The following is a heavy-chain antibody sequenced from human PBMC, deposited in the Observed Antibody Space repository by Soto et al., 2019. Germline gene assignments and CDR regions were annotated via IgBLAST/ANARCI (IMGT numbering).Heavy chain of an antibody. CDR1: GFTFSSYS. V-gene: IGHV3-21*01. J-gene: IGHJ6*02. CDR3: ARDRREQVWYLTGYYGMDV. D-gene: IGHD5-18*01. Sequence: EVQLVESGGGLVKPGGSLRLSCAASGFTFSSYSMNWVRQAPGKGLEWVSSISSSSSYIYYADSVKGRFTISRDNAKNSLYLQMNSLRAEDTAVYYCARDRREQVWYLTGYYGMDVWGQGTTVTVSS. CDR2: ISSSSSYI.